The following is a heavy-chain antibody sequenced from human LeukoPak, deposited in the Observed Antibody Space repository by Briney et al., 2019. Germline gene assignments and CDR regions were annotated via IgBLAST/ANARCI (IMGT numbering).Heavy chain of an antibody. V-gene: IGHV1-69*06. CDR1: GGTFSSYA. D-gene: IGHD6-19*01. CDR3: ARDRMGGRAVAGL. CDR2: IIPIFGTA. J-gene: IGHJ4*02. Sequence: ASVKVSCKASGGTFSSYAISWVRQAPGQGLEWMGGIIPIFGTANYAQKFQGRVTITADKSTSTAYMELSSLRSEDTAVYYCARDRMGGRAVAGLWGQGTLAPVPP.